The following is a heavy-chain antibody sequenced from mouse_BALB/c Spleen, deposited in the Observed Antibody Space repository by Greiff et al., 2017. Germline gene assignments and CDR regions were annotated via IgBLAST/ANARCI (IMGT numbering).Heavy chain of an antibody. V-gene: IGHV1-55*01. J-gene: IGHJ3*01. CDR3: ARELLRLRFAY. CDR1: GYNFTSYW. D-gene: IGHD1-2*01. Sequence: VQLQQPGAELVKPGTSVKLSCKASGYNFTSYWINWVKLRPGQGLEWIGDIYPGSGSTNYNEKFKSKATLTVDTSSSTAYMQLSSLASEDSALYYCARELLRLRFAYWGQGTLVTVSA. CDR2: IYPGSGST.